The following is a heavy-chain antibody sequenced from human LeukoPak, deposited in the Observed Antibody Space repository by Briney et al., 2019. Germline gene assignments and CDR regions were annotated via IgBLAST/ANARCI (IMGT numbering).Heavy chain of an antibody. J-gene: IGHJ4*02. V-gene: IGHV3-9*01. Sequence: GGSLRLSCAASGFTFVDYAMHWGRQGPGEGLWWVSGLSWDSGSIGYADSVKGRFTISRDNAKNSLYLQMDSLRAEDTALYYCAKDPRIAAAGHNPYYFDYWGQGTLVTASS. CDR3: AKDPRIAAAGHNPYYFDY. CDR1: GFTFVDYA. D-gene: IGHD6-13*01. CDR2: LSWDSGSI.